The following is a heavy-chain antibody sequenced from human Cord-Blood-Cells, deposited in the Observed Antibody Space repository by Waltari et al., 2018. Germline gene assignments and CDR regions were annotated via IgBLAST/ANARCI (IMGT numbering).Heavy chain of an antibody. V-gene: IGHV3-23*01. J-gene: IGHJ3*02. CDR3: AKDAPLIVGATQAFDI. CDR1: GLTFSRSS. D-gene: IGHD1-26*01. CDR2: ISGSGGST. Sequence: EVQMLESGGGLVQPGGSLTLSCAAFGLTFSRSSMSWVLIARGKGLEWVSAISGSGGSTYYADSVKGRFTISRDNSKNTLYLQMNSLRAEDTAVYYCAKDAPLIVGATQAFDIWGQGTMVTVSS.